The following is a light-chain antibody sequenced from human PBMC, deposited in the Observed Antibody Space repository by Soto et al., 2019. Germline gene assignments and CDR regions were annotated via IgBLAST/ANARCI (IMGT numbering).Light chain of an antibody. Sequence: DIQMTQSPSSLSAFVGDRVTITCRASQGIDNFLAWYQQKPGKVPKLLIYAASTLQSGVPSRFSGSGSGTEFTLTISSLQPDDFATYYCQHYNSYSEAFGQGTKVDIK. J-gene: IGKJ1*01. CDR3: QHYNSYSEA. V-gene: IGKV1-27*01. CDR2: AAS. CDR1: QGIDNF.